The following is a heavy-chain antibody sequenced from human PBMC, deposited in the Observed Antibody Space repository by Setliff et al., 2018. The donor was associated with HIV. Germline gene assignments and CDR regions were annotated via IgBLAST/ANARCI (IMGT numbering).Heavy chain of an antibody. V-gene: IGHV4-38-2*01. D-gene: IGHD3-10*01. CDR1: GYSISNGYY. CDR3: AARNSGNPTRHFDY. Sequence: PSETLSLTCALSGYSISNGYYWGWIRQPSGKGLEWIGSIYHSGSTFYNPSLRSRVTISVDTSQDRFSLRLTSVTAADTAVYYCAARNSGNPTRHFDYWGQGTLVTVSS. CDR2: IYHSGST. J-gene: IGHJ4*02.